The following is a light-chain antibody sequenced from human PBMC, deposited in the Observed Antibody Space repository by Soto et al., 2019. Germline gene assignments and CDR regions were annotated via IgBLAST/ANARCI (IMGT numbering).Light chain of an antibody. V-gene: IGKV2-30*01. CDR1: QSLVYSDGNTY. CDR2: KVS. Sequence: EVVMTQSPLSLPAPNEQPDSISGPPSQSLVYSDGNTYLNWFQQRPGQSPRRLIYKVSNRDSGVPARFSGSGSGTDFALKISRVEADDVGVYYCMQATHWPITFGQGTRLEIK. J-gene: IGKJ5*01. CDR3: MQATHWPIT.